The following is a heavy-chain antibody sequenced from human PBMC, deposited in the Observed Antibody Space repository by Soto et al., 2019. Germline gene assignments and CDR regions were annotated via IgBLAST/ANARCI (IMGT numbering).Heavy chain of an antibody. CDR3: AREDFGYYFDY. J-gene: IGHJ4*02. Sequence: QVQLQESGPGLVKPSQTLSLTCTVSGGSISSGGYYWSWIRQHPGKGLEWIEYIYYSGSTHNNPSLKSRVTISVDTSKNQFSLKLSSVTAADTAVYYCAREDFGYYFDYWGQGTLVTVSS. V-gene: IGHV4-31*03. D-gene: IGHD3-16*01. CDR2: IYYSGST. CDR1: GGSISSGGYY.